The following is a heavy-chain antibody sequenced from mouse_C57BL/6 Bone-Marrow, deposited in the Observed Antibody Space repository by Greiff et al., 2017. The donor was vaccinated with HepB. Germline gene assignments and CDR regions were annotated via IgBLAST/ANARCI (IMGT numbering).Heavy chain of an antibody. J-gene: IGHJ4*01. Sequence: VKLMESGAELVRPGTSVKVSCKASGYAFTNYLIEWVKQRPGQGLEWIGVINPGSGGTNYNEKFKGKATLTADKSSSTAYMQLSSLTSEDSAVYFCAKFYYGNYEGAMDYWGQGTSVTVSS. D-gene: IGHD2-1*01. CDR3: AKFYYGNYEGAMDY. CDR1: GYAFTNYL. V-gene: IGHV1-54*01. CDR2: INPGSGGT.